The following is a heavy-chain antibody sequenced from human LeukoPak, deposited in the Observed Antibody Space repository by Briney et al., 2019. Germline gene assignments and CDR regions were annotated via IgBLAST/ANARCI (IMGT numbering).Heavy chain of an antibody. V-gene: IGHV3-53*01. Sequence: SGGSLRLSCAASGFTVSSDYMSWVRQAPGKGLECVSVIYSGGSTYYADSVKGRFTISRDNSKNTLYLQMNSLRAEDTAVYYCARDVAAVAGSRLRDYWGQGTLVTVSS. D-gene: IGHD6-19*01. CDR2: IYSGGST. CDR1: GFTVSSDY. CDR3: ARDVAAVAGSRLRDY. J-gene: IGHJ4*02.